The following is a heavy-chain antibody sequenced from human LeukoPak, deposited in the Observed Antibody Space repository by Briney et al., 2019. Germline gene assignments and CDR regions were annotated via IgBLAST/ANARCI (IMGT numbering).Heavy chain of an antibody. Sequence: GASVKVSCKASGYTFTGYYMHWVRQAPGQGLEWMGWINPNSGGTNYAQKFQGRVTMTRDTSISTAYMELSRLRSDDTAVYYCARDPLRVVVVPAAILGNWFDPWGQGTLLTVSS. CDR3: ARDPLRVVVVPAAILGNWFDP. J-gene: IGHJ5*02. CDR1: GYTFTGYY. V-gene: IGHV1-2*02. CDR2: INPNSGGT. D-gene: IGHD2-2*02.